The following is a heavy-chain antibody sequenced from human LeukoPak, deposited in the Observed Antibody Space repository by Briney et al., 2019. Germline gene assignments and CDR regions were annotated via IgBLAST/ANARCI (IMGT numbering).Heavy chain of an antibody. CDR3: ARDQSGSLDY. V-gene: IGHV3-21*01. Sequence: GGSLRLSCAASGSTFSSYSMNWVRQAPGKGLEWVSSIGSSSSYMFYADSVQGRFTISRDNAKNSLFLQMNSLRVEDTAVYYCARDQSGSLDYWGQGTLVTVSS. CDR1: GSTFSSYS. D-gene: IGHD1-26*01. CDR2: IGSSSSYM. J-gene: IGHJ4*02.